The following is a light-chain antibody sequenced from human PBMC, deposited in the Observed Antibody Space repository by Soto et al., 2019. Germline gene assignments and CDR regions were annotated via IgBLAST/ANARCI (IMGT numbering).Light chain of an antibody. CDR2: DAS. CDR1: QSISTW. V-gene: IGKV1-5*01. Sequence: DIQMTQSPSTLSASVGDRVTITCRASQSISTWLAWYQQKPGKAPNLLIYDASSLERGVPSRFSGSGSGTEFTLPISSLQPDDFATYYCQQYNSYTFGQGTKLEIK. J-gene: IGKJ2*01. CDR3: QQYNSYT.